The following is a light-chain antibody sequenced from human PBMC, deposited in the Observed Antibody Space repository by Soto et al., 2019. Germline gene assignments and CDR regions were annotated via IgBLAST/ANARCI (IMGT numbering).Light chain of an antibody. Sequence: QSALTQPASVSGSPGQSIAISCTGTNSDVGAYNYVSWYQQYPGKAPKLMIYDVSNRPSGVSDRFSGSKSGNTASLTISGLQAEDEGDYYCSSWRSSGNYVLGTGTKLTVL. J-gene: IGLJ1*01. CDR2: DVS. CDR1: NSDVGAYNY. V-gene: IGLV2-14*01. CDR3: SSWRSSGNYV.